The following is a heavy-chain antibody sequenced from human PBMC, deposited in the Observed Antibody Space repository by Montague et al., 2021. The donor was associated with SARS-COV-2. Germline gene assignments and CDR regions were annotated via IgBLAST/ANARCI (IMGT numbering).Heavy chain of an antibody. CDR3: TRDYRSIVGDGLDI. J-gene: IGHJ3*02. CDR2: TSTSAYTT. D-gene: IGHD3-16*02. CDR1: GFTFSNYD. Sequence: SLRLSCAASGFTFSNYDMNWVRQAPGKGPEWISYTSTSAYTTSYAGSVKGRFTISRDNGKNSRYLQMNSLRVEDTAVYYCTRDYRSIVGDGLDIWGQGTTVTVSS. V-gene: IGHV3-48*03.